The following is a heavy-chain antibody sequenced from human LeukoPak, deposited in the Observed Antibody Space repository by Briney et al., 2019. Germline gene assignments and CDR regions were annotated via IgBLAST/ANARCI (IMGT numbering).Heavy chain of an antibody. D-gene: IGHD6-13*01. CDR3: ARDLTSSSSWSGDY. CDR1: GYTFTGYY. CDR2: INPNSGGT. V-gene: IGHV1-2*02. Sequence: ASVKVSCKASGYTFTGYYMHWVRQAPGQGLEWMGWINPNSGGTNYAQKFQGRVTMTRDTSISTAYMELSRLRSDDTAVYYCARDLTSSSSWSGDYWGRGTLVTVSS. J-gene: IGHJ4*02.